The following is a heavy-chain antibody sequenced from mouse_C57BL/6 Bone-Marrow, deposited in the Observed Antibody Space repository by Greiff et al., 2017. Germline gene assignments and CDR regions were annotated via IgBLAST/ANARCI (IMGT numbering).Heavy chain of an antibody. CDR3: AREFTTVVATDYAMDY. V-gene: IGHV5-16*01. J-gene: IGHJ4*01. CDR2: INYDGIST. Sequence: EVKLVESEGGLVQPGSSMKLSCTASGFTFSDYYMAWVRQVPEKGLEWVANINYDGISTYYLDSLKSRFIISRDNAKNILYLQMSSLKSEDTATYYCAREFTTVVATDYAMDYWGQGTSVTVSS. D-gene: IGHD1-1*01. CDR1: GFTFSDYY.